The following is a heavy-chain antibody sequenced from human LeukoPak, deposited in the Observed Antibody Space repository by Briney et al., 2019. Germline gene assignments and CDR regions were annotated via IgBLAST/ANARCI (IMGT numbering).Heavy chain of an antibody. Sequence: PGGSLRLSCAASGFTFSSYAMSWVRQAPGKGLEWVSAISGSGGSTYYADSVEGRFTISRDNSKNTLYLQMNSLRAEDTAVYYCAKDRTPRITIFGVAHYGMDVWGQGTTVTVSS. D-gene: IGHD3-3*01. CDR2: ISGSGGST. J-gene: IGHJ6*02. V-gene: IGHV3-23*01. CDR1: GFTFSSYA. CDR3: AKDRTPRITIFGVAHYGMDV.